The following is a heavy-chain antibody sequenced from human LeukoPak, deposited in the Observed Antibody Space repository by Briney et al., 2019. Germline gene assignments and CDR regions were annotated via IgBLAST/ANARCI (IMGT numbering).Heavy chain of an antibody. Sequence: PGRTLRLSCAASGYTVSSNYMSWVRQAPAKALEEGSVIYSDCRTDHTDSLKVRFTISRDNSKNTLYLQMNSLRAGATAVYYCASLLTFGGVIAPLHYYYGMDVWGQGTTVTVSS. J-gene: IGHJ6*02. CDR2: IYSDCRT. D-gene: IGHD3-16*02. V-gene: IGHV3-53*05. CDR3: ASLLTFGGVIAPLHYYYGMDV. CDR1: GYTVSSNY.